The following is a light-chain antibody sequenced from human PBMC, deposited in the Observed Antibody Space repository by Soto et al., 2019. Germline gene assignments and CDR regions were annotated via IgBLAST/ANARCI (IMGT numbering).Light chain of an antibody. J-gene: IGKJ4*01. V-gene: IGKV1-39*01. CDR1: QNIGRF. CDR3: QQSFTNPLT. CDR2: VAS. Sequence: DIQMTQSPSSLCASVGDRVTITCRASQNIGRFLNWHQQKPGKAPNVLINVASTLRSGVPSRFSGSGSGTDFNLTINSLQPEDFETYFCQQSFTNPLTFGGGTKVDIK.